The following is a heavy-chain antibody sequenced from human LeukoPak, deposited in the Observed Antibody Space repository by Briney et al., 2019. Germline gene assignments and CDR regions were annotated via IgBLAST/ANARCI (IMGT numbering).Heavy chain of an antibody. CDR2: INHSGST. J-gene: IGHJ4*02. Sequence: PSETLSLTCAVYGGSFSGYYWSWIRQPPGKGLEWIGEINHSGSTNYNPSLKSRVTISVDTSKNQFSLKLSSVTAADTAVYYCARGLGIAAVGKSDYWGQGTLVTVSS. CDR1: GGSFSGYY. D-gene: IGHD6-13*01. CDR3: ARGLGIAAVGKSDY. V-gene: IGHV4-34*01.